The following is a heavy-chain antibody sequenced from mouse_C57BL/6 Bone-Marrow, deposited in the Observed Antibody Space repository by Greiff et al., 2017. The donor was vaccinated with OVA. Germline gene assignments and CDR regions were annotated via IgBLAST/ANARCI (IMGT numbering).Heavy chain of an antibody. CDR2: IYPGSGST. D-gene: IGHD2-2*01. CDR1: GYTFTSYW. V-gene: IGHV1-55*01. Sequence: QVQLQQPGAELVKPGASVKMSCKASGYTFTSYWITWVKQRPGQGLEWIGDIYPGSGSTNYNEKFKSKATLTVDTSSSTAYMQLSSLTSEDSAVYYGARRRGYDEGAYYAMDYWGQGTSVTVSS. J-gene: IGHJ4*01. CDR3: ARRRGYDEGAYYAMDY.